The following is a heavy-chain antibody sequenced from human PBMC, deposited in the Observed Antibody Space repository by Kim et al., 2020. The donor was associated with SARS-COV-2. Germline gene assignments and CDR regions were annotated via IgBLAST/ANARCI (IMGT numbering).Heavy chain of an antibody. V-gene: IGHV1-3*01. J-gene: IGHJ4*02. Sequence: ASVKVSCKASAYTFTSYAMHWVRQAPGQRLEWMGWINAGNGNTKYSQKFQGRVTITRDTSASTAYMELSSLRSEDTAVYYCARGRAGGTARGVNSYYFDCWGQGTLVTVSS. D-gene: IGHD3-10*01. CDR3: ARGRAGGTARGVNSYYFDC. CDR2: INAGNGNT. CDR1: AYTFTSYA.